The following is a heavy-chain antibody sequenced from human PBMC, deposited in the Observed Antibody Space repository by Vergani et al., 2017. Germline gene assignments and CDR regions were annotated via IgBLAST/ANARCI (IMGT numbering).Heavy chain of an antibody. V-gene: IGHV4-31*03. J-gene: IGHJ6*03. CDR3: ARARYSYGPYYYYYMDV. CDR1: GGSISSGGYY. Sequence: QVQLQESGPGLVKPSQTLSLTCTVSGGSISSGGYYWSWIRQPPGKGLEWIGEINHSGSTNYNPSLKSRVTISVDTSKNQFSLKLSSVTAADTAVYYCARARYSYGPYYYYYMDVWGKGTTVTVSS. D-gene: IGHD5-18*01. CDR2: INHSGST.